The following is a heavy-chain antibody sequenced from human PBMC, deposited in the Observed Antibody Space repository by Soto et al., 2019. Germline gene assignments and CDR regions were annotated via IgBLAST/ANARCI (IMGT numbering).Heavy chain of an antibody. J-gene: IGHJ5*02. CDR1: GGSFSGYY. CDR3: ARGPYGAYNWFDP. V-gene: IGHV4-34*01. CDR2: INHSGST. D-gene: IGHD2-8*01. Sequence: SETLSLTCAVYGGSFSGYYWSWIRQPPGKGLEWIGEINHSGSTNYNPSLKSRVTISVDTSKNQFSLKLSSVTAADTAVYYCARGPYGAYNWFDPWGQGNLVTVS.